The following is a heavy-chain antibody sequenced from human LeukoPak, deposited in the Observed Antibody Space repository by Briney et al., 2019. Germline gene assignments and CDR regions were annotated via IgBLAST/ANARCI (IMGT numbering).Heavy chain of an antibody. CDR1: GYTFTSYG. CDR2: ISAYNGNT. Sequence: GASVKVSCKASGYTFTSYGISWVRQAPGQGLEWMGWISAYNGNTNYAQKLQGRVTMTTDTSTSTAYMELRSLRSDDTAVCYCARDNWNDRLNAFDIWGQGTMVTVSS. CDR3: ARDNWNDRLNAFDI. J-gene: IGHJ3*02. V-gene: IGHV1-18*01. D-gene: IGHD1-20*01.